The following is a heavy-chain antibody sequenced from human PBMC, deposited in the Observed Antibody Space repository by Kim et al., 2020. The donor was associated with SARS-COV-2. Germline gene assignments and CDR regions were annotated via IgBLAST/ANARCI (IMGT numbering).Heavy chain of an antibody. D-gene: IGHD3-10*01. Sequence: GGSLRLSCAASGFAIGDYAMSWVRRSPGKGLEWVSALSGSITDAKYADSVRGRFTISRDNSKNTLFLQRDSLRADDTAVYYWAKDLLYVPGRGYFDSWGQGVVLTVSS. CDR1: GFAIGDYA. J-gene: IGHJ4*02. CDR3: AKDLLYVPGRGYFDS. CDR2: LSGSITDA. V-gene: IGHV3-23*01.